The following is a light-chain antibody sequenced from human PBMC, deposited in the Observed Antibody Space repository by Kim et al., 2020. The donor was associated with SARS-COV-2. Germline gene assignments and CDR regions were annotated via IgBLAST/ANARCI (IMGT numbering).Light chain of an antibody. V-gene: IGKV1-27*01. Sequence: DIQMTQSPSSLSASVGDRVTITCRASQGISNYLAWYQQKPGKVPKLLIFAASTLQSGVPSRFSGSGSGTDFTLTISRLQPEDVATYYCQKCNSALTFGPGTKVDIK. CDR1: QGISNY. CDR3: QKCNSALT. CDR2: AAS. J-gene: IGKJ3*01.